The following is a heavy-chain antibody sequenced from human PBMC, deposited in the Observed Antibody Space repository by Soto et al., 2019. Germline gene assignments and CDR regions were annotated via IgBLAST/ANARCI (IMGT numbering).Heavy chain of an antibody. D-gene: IGHD3-16*02. CDR3: ARYDDYIWGSYRYIFDY. CDR1: GGSFNGYY. Sequence: SETLSLTCAVYGGSFNGYYWSWIRQPPGKGLEWIGEINHSGSTNYNPSLKSRVTISVDTSKNQFSLKLSSVTAADTAVYYCARYDDYIWGSYRYIFDYWGQGTLVTVSS. CDR2: INHSGST. J-gene: IGHJ4*02. V-gene: IGHV4-34*01.